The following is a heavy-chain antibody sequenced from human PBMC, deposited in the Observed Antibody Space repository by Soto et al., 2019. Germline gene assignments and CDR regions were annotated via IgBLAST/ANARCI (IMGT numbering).Heavy chain of an antibody. CDR1: GGSISSYY. D-gene: IGHD6-13*01. CDR2: IYTSGST. J-gene: IGHJ5*02. V-gene: IGHV4-4*07. Sequence: PSETLSLTCTVSGGSISSYYWSWIRQPAGKGLEWIGRIYTSGSTNYNPSLKSRVTMSVDTSKNQFSLELSSVTAADTAVYYCVRYSSSPSEWTNWFDPWGQGTLVTVSS. CDR3: VRYSSSPSEWTNWFDP.